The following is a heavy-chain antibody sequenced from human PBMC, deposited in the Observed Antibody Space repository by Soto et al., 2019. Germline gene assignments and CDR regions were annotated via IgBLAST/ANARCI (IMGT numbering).Heavy chain of an antibody. D-gene: IGHD3-16*01. CDR2: TYYRSKWIH. Sequence: PSQPLSLTCAISGVSVSSSSAAWNCIRQSPSRGLEWLGRTYYRSKWIHEYTVSMESRITINPDTSKNQFSLHIYSVTPEDTAVYYCAGVVWFRSMDVWGQGTPVTVSS. CDR3: AGVVWFRSMDV. V-gene: IGHV6-1*01. CDR1: GVSVSSSSAA. J-gene: IGHJ6*02.